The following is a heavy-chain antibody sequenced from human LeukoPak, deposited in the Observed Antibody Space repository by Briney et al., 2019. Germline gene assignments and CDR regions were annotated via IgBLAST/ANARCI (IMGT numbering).Heavy chain of an antibody. D-gene: IGHD3-10*01. Sequence: GGSLRLSCAASGFTFSDYYMSWIRQAPGKGLEWVSYISSSGSTIYYADSVKGRFTISRDNAKNSLYLQMNSLRAEGTAVYYCAREWFGEPTPYGMDVWGQGTTVTVSS. CDR3: AREWFGEPTPYGMDV. J-gene: IGHJ6*02. CDR2: ISSSGSTI. V-gene: IGHV3-11*01. CDR1: GFTFSDYY.